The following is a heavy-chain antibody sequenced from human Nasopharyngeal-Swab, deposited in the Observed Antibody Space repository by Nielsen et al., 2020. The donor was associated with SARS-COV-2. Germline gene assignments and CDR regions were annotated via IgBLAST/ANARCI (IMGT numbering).Heavy chain of an antibody. D-gene: IGHD6-6*01. J-gene: IGHJ4*02. Sequence: RQAPGKGLEWVSYISSSGSTIYYADSVKGRFTISRDNAKNSLNLQMNSLRAEDTAVYYCARGSSSFDYWGQGTLVTVSS. CDR3: ARGSSSFDY. V-gene: IGHV3-11*04. CDR2: ISSSGSTI.